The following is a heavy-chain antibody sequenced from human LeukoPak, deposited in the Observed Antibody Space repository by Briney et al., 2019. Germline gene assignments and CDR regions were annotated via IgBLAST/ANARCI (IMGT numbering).Heavy chain of an antibody. CDR3: ARDPAGAATLFDY. V-gene: IGHV3-21*01. CDR2: ISSNSSYI. CDR1: GFTFSSYS. D-gene: IGHD2-15*01. J-gene: IGHJ4*02. Sequence: GGSLRLSCAASGFTFSSYSMNWVRQAPGKGLEWVSSISSNSSYIYYADSVKGRFTISRDIAKNSVYLQMNSLRAEDTAVYYCARDPAGAATLFDYWGQGTLVTVSS.